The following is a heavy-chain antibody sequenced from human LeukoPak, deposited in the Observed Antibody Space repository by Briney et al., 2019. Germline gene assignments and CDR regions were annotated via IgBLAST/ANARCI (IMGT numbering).Heavy chain of an antibody. CDR1: GYTFRQYS. D-gene: IGHD3-3*02. J-gene: IGHJ3*02. V-gene: IGHV1-18*01. CDR2: VSPSHTTR. CDR3: ARDYILPLETDNGDGFAI. Sequence: GASVIVSCKASGYTFRQYSISWVRQAPGKGLEWMGWVSPSHTTRVYAQQFQGRVTMTADTNTNTVSMELRSLRSDDTAVYFCARDYILPLETDNGDGFAIWGQGTVVSVSS.